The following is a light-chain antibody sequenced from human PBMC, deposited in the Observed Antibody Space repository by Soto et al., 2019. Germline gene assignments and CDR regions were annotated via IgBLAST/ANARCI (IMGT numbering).Light chain of an antibody. V-gene: IGKV1-12*02. Sequence: DIQMTQSPSSVSASIGDRVTITCRASQIIGSWLAWYQQKPGIAPTLLIYAASSLQSGVPSRFSGRGSGSDFTLTITSLQAEDSATYYCQQANSFPCTCGPGTKVDIK. CDR1: QIIGSW. J-gene: IGKJ3*01. CDR3: QQANSFPCT. CDR2: AAS.